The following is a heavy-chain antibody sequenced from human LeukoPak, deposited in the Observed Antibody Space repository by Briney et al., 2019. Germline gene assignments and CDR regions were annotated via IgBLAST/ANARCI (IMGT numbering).Heavy chain of an antibody. CDR3: ARVRCSGGSCPYYYYYYYMDV. CDR1: GGSISSSSYY. J-gene: IGHJ6*03. V-gene: IGHV4-39*07. CDR2: IHYSGST. Sequence: SETLSLTCTVSGGSISSSSYYWAWLRQPPGKGLEWIGSIHYSGSTYYNPSLQSRVTISIDTSKNQFSLKLRFETAADTAVYYCARVRCSGGSCPYYYYYYYMDVWGKGTTVTVSS. D-gene: IGHD2-15*01.